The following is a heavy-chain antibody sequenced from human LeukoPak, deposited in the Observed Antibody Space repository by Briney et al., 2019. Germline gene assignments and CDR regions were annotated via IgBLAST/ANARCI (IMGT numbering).Heavy chain of an antibody. V-gene: IGHV4-38-2*02. Sequence: SETLSLTCTVSGYSISSGYYWGWIRQPPGKGLEWIGSIYHSGSTYYNPSLKSRVTISVDTSKNQFSLKLSSVTAADTAVYYCAAGYGDPRTDYWGQGTLVTVPS. J-gene: IGHJ4*02. CDR3: AAGYGDPRTDY. CDR2: IYHSGST. CDR1: GYSISSGYY. D-gene: IGHD4-17*01.